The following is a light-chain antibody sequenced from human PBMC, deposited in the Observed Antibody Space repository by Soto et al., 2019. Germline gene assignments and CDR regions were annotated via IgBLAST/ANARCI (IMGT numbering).Light chain of an antibody. CDR2: RAS. Sequence: IVMPQSPATLSVSPGERVTLSFRASQNIYSNIAWYQQRPGQAPRLLIYRASTRATGVPARFSGSGSGTDFTLTISSLQSEDFTVYSCLQYHNLWAFGQGTKVDIK. CDR1: QNIYSN. CDR3: LQYHNLWA. J-gene: IGKJ1*01. V-gene: IGKV3-15*01.